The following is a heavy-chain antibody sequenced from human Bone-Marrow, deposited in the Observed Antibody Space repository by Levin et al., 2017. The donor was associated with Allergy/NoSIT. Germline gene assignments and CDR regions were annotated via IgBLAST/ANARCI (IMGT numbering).Heavy chain of an antibody. Sequence: PGGSLRLSCAASGFTFSSYAMHWVRQAPGKGLEWVAVISYDGSNKYYADSVKGRFTISRDNSKNTLYLQMNSLRAEDTAVYYCARSGWGSGSYEDYYYMDVWGKGTTVTVSS. V-gene: IGHV3-30-3*01. CDR3: ARSGWGSGSYEDYYYMDV. D-gene: IGHD3-10*01. CDR1: GFTFSSYA. CDR2: ISYDGSNK. J-gene: IGHJ6*03.